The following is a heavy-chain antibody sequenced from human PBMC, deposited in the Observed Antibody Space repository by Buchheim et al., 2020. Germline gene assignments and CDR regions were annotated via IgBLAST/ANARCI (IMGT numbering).Heavy chain of an antibody. D-gene: IGHD5-12*01. CDR1: GFTFSSYS. J-gene: IGHJ6*02. CDR2: ISSSSSYI. CDR3: ARDLGYSGYDDYYYYGMDV. Sequence: EVQLVESGGGLVKPGGSLRLSCAASGFTFSSYSMNWVRQAPGKGLEWVSSISSSSSYIYYADSVKGRFTISRDNAQNSLYLQMNSLRAEDTAVYYCARDLGYSGYDDYYYYGMDVWGQGTT. V-gene: IGHV3-21*01.